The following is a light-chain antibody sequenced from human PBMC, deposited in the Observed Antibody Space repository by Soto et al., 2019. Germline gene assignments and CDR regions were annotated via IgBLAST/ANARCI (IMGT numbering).Light chain of an antibody. CDR1: SSDIGRFNY. J-gene: IGLJ1*01. CDR3: SSYAGSSNV. Sequence: QSVLTQPPSASGSPGQSVTISCTGTSSDIGRFNYVSWYQQHPGKAPKLLLYEVNKRPSGVPDRFSGSKSGNTASLTVSGLQAEDEADYYCSSYAGSSNVFGTGTKVTVL. CDR2: EVN. V-gene: IGLV2-8*01.